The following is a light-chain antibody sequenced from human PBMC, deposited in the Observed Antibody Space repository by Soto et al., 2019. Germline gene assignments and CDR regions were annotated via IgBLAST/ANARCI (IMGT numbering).Light chain of an antibody. CDR3: QQSYTIPFT. CDR1: QNIHSF. CDR2: GGS. J-gene: IGKJ3*01. V-gene: IGKV1-39*01. Sequence: DIQMAQSPSCLAAGGGGRVTITCRASQNIHSFLNWYQQKPGKAPQVLIYGGSALQSGVPSRFSGSGSGTDFTLTISSLQPEDFASYFCQQSYTIPFTFGPGTKVDIK.